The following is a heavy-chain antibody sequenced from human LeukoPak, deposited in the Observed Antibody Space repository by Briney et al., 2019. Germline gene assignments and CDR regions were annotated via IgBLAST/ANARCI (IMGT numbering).Heavy chain of an antibody. J-gene: IGHJ3*02. V-gene: IGHV4-59*08. CDR2: SYYSGSA. Sequence: PSETLSLTCTVSGGSISSYYWSWIRQPPGKGLEWIGYSYYSGSADYNPSLKSRVTISVDTSKNQFSLRLRSVTAADTAVYFCARLTSGWYSAFEIWGQGTMVTVSS. D-gene: IGHD6-13*01. CDR1: GGSISSYY. CDR3: ARLTSGWYSAFEI.